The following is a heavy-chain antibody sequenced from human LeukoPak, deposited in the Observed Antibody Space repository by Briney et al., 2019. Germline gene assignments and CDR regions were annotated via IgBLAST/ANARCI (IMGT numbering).Heavy chain of an antibody. CDR3: ARYSSSWYSPYYYGMDV. J-gene: IGHJ6*02. CDR2: INHSGST. Sequence: SETLSLTCAVYGGSFSGYYWSWIRQPPGKGLEWIGEINHSGSTNYNPSLKSRVTISVDTSKNQFSLKLSSVTAADTAVYYCARYSSSWYSPYYYGMDVWGQGTTVTVSS. D-gene: IGHD6-13*01. CDR1: GGSFSGYY. V-gene: IGHV4-34*01.